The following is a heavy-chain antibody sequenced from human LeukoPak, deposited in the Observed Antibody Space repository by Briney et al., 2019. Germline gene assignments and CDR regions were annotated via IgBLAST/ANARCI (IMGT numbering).Heavy chain of an antibody. CDR3: AREGSNGGYDY. Sequence: GGSLRLACAASGFSVSNNYMNWVRQAPGKGLEWVSVIYTGGGTYYADSVKGRFTISRDNSKNTLYVQMNSLRAEDTAIYFCAREGSNGGYDYWGQGTLVTVAS. V-gene: IGHV3-53*01. CDR2: IYTGGGT. J-gene: IGHJ4*02. D-gene: IGHD2-8*01. CDR1: GFSVSNNY.